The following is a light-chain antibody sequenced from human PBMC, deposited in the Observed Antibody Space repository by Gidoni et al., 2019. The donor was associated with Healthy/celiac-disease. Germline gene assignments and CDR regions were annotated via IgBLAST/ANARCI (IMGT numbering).Light chain of an antibody. CDR2: GAS. CDR1: QSVSSN. V-gene: IGKV3-15*01. J-gene: IGKJ5*01. Sequence: EIVMKQSPATLSVSPGERATLSCRASQSVSSNLAWYQQKPGQATRLLIYGASTRATGSPARFSGRRSGTEVTLTISSMQSEDVAVYYCQQYNNWPPITFGQGTRLEIK. CDR3: QQYNNWPPIT.